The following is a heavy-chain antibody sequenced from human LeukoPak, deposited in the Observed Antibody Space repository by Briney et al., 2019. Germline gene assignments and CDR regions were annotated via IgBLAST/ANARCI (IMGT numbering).Heavy chain of an antibody. CDR3: ARQTGSGLFILP. CDR1: GGSISSYY. V-gene: IGHV4-59*04. J-gene: IGHJ4*02. CDR2: IYYSGNT. D-gene: IGHD3/OR15-3a*01. Sequence: SETLSLTCTVSGGSISSYYWSWIRQPPGKGLEWIGYIYYSGNTYYSASLKSQVSISIDTSKNRFSLKLTSVTAADTAVYYCARQTGSGLFILPGGQGTLVTVSS.